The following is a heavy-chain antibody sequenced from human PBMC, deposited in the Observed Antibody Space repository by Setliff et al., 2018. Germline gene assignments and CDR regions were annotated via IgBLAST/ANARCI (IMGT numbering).Heavy chain of an antibody. CDR2: INHSGTT. D-gene: IGHD3-3*01. CDR1: GVSFSDYY. Sequence: PSETLSLTCTVYGVSFSDYYWGWVRQSPGKGLDWIGEINHSGTTNYDPSLEGRISISVDTSKRQFSLKLSSVTAADMAVYYCRFWGGYYKNDDWAQGTLVTVSS. J-gene: IGHJ4*02. V-gene: IGHV4-34*01. CDR3: RFWGGYYKNDD.